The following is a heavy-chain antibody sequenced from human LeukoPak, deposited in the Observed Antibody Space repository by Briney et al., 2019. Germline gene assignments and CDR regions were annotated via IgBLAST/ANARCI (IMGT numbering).Heavy chain of an antibody. D-gene: IGHD6-19*01. V-gene: IGHV3-74*01. CDR1: GFTFSSYW. J-gene: IGHJ5*02. CDR2: INTVGTGT. CDR3: VRDSSGWYYNWFDP. Sequence: GGSLRLSCAASGFTFSSYWMHWVRHAPGKGLVWVSRINTVGTGTDYVDSVKGRFTISRDNAKNTLYLQMNSLRVEDTAVYYCVRDSSGWYYNWFDPWGQGTLVTVSS.